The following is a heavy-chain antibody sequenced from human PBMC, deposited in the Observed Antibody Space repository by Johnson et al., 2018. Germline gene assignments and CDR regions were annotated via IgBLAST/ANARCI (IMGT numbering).Heavy chain of an antibody. CDR2: ISNDGTQM. CDR3: AKYFKRDWSVGRACDV. D-gene: IGHD3/OR15-3a*01. V-gene: IGHV3-30*18. CDR1: GFTFSKYG. J-gene: IGHJ3*01. Sequence: QVQLVESGGGAVKPGGSLRLSCATSGFTFSKYGMHWVRQAPGKGLEWVAFISNDGTQMYYGVSVKGRFSISRDNSKNTVTLQMRSLRPEDTALYYCAKYFKRDWSVGRACDVWGQGTMVTVSS.